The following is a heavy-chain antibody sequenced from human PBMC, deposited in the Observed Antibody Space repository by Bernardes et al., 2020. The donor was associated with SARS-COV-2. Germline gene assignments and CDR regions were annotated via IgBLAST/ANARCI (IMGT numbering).Heavy chain of an antibody. V-gene: IGHV3-48*04. D-gene: IGHD3-9*01. J-gene: IGHJ6*02. CDR2: ISGSGSTI. Sequence: GGSLRLSCVASGFTFTSHTMEWVRQAPGKGLAWVSYISGSGSTIYYADSVKGRFTISRDNAKNSLYLQMNSLRAEDTAIYYCAMRDWLHSYYYYGLDVWGQGTTVTVSS. CDR3: AMRDWLHSYYYYGLDV. CDR1: GFTFTSHT.